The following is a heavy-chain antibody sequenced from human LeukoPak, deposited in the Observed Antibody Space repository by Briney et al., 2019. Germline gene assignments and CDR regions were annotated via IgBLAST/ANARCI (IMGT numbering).Heavy chain of an antibody. CDR3: ARAAYCGGDCYLFDY. D-gene: IGHD2-21*02. CDR1: GGSISSSDYY. Sequence: TSETLSLTCTVSGGSISSSDYYWGWIRQPPGKGLEWIGSIYYSGHTYYNSSLRSRVTISVDTSKNQFSLKLSSLTAADTAVYYCARAAYCGGDCYLFDYWGQGTLVTVFS. CDR2: IYYSGHT. J-gene: IGHJ4*02. V-gene: IGHV4-39*01.